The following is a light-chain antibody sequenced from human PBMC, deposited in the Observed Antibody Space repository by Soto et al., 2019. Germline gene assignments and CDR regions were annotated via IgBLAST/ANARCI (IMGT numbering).Light chain of an antibody. CDR2: LGS. CDR3: MQALQNPST. CDR1: QSLLHSNGYNY. Sequence: IVMTQSPLSLPVTPGEPASISCRSSQSLLHSNGYNYLHWYLQKPGQSPQLLIYLGSNRASGVPDGFSGSGSGTDFTLKISRVEAEDVGVYYCMQALQNPSTFGQGTKVEIK. J-gene: IGKJ1*01. V-gene: IGKV2-28*01.